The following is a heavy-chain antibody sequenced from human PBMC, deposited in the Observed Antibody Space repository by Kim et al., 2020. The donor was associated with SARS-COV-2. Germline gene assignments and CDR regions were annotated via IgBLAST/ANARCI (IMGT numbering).Heavy chain of an antibody. V-gene: IGHV4-39*01. J-gene: IGHJ5*02. Sequence: NPPLKSRVTIAEDTAKNQFSLKLSSVTAADTAVYYCARLLVTVSGWFDPWGQGTLVTVSS. D-gene: IGHD4-17*01. CDR3: ARLLVTVSGWFDP.